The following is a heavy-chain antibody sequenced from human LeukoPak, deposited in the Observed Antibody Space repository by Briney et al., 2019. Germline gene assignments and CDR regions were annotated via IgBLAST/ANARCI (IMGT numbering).Heavy chain of an antibody. CDR3: AKALVRGYSSSLDV. V-gene: IGHV3-23*01. CDR2: ISGSGGST. D-gene: IGHD6-13*01. Sequence: PGGSLRLSCAASGFTFSSYEMNWVRQAPGKGLEWVSAISGSGGSTYYADSVKGRFTISRDNSKNTLYLQMNSLRAEDTAVYYCAKALVRGYSSSLDVWGQGTTVTVSS. CDR1: GFTFSSYE. J-gene: IGHJ6*02.